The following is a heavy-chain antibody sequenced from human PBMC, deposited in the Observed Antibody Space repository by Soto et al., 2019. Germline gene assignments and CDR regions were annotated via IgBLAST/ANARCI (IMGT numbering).Heavy chain of an antibody. CDR3: ARDSWALGYCSSTSCPGRNWFDP. D-gene: IGHD2-2*01. CDR2: INPSGGST. Sequence: ASVKVSCKASGYTFTSYYMHWVRQAPGQGLEWRGIINPSGGSTSYAQKFQGRVTMTRDTSTSTVYMELSSLRSEDTAVYYCARDSWALGYCSSTSCPGRNWFDPWGQGTLVTVSS. V-gene: IGHV1-46*01. J-gene: IGHJ5*02. CDR1: GYTFTSYY.